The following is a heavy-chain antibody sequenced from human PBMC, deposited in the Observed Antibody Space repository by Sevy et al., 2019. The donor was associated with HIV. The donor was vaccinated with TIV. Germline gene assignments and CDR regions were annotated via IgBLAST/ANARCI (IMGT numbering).Heavy chain of an antibody. CDR3: AKDGSEKWISPRPYPFES. Sequence: GGSLRLSCTASGLTFTNHAMSWVRQAPGKGLEWVTGMSGNGGSTYDADSVKGRFTISRDNSKNTLYLQMNSLRAEDTAMYYCAKDGSEKWISPRPYPFESWGQRTLVTVSS. J-gene: IGHJ4*02. CDR1: GLTFTNHA. CDR2: MSGNGGST. D-gene: IGHD5-12*01. V-gene: IGHV3-23*01.